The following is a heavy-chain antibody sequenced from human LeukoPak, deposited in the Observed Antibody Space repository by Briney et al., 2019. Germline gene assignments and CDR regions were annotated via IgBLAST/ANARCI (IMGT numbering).Heavy chain of an antibody. CDR2: INHSGST. CDR3: ARRITMIVVVITTTNWFDP. Sequence: PSETLSLTCAVYGGSFSGYYWSWIRQPPGKGLEWIGEINHSGSTNYNPSLKSRVTISVDTSKNQFSLKLSSVTAADTAVYYCARRITMIVVVITTTNWFDPWGQGTLVTVSS. D-gene: IGHD3-22*01. CDR1: GGSFSGYY. V-gene: IGHV4-34*01. J-gene: IGHJ5*02.